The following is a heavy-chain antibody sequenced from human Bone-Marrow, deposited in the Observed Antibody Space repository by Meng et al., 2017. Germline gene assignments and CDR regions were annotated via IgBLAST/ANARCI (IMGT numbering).Heavy chain of an antibody. J-gene: IGHJ4*02. D-gene: IGHD6-19*01. V-gene: IGHV4-4*02. CDR2: IYHSGST. CDR3: ARARGIAVAEPWDY. CDR1: GGSISSSNW. Sequence: QVRVQGSCPGLCERSGTLSLTCAVSGGSISSSNWWSWVRQPPGKGLEWIGEIYHSGSTNYNPSLKSRVTISVDKSKNQFSLKLSSVTAADTAVYYCARARGIAVAEPWDYWGQGTLVTVSS.